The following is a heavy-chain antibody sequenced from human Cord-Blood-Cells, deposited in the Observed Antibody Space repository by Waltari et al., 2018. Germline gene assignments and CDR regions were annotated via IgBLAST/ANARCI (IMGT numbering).Heavy chain of an antibody. CDR1: GYTFTSYD. J-gene: IGHJ4*02. V-gene: IGHV1-8*03. D-gene: IGHD3-9*01. CDR3: ARGRALRYFDWLLYDY. Sequence: QVQLVQSGAEVKKPGASVKVSCKASGYTFTSYDINWVRQATGQGLEWMGWMNPNSGNTGYSQKFQGRVTITRNTSISTAYMELSSLRSEDTAVYYCARGRALRYFDWLLYDYWGQGTLVTVSS. CDR2: MNPNSGNT.